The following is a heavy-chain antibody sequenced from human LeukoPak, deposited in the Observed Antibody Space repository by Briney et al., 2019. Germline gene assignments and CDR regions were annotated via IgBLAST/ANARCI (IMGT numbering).Heavy chain of an antibody. V-gene: IGHV3-30*18. Sequence: GGSLRLSCAASGFTFSSYGMHWVRQAPGKGLEWVAVISYDGSNKYYADSVKGRFTISRDNSKNTLYLQMNSLRAEDTAVYYCAKSSRIWFGELEQHEWLDPWGQGTLVTVSS. J-gene: IGHJ5*02. D-gene: IGHD3-10*01. CDR2: ISYDGSNK. CDR3: AKSSRIWFGELEQHEWLDP. CDR1: GFTFSSYG.